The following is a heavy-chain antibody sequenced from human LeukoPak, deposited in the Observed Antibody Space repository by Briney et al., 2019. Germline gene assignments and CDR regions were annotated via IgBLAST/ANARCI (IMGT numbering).Heavy chain of an antibody. V-gene: IGHV4-34*01. Sequence: PSETLSLTCAVYGGSFIGYYWSWIRQPPGKGLEWIGEINHSGSTSYYPSLKSRVTISVDTSKYQFYLKLSSVTAADTAVYYCARGRTGGKPHTDYYYVRRGGWFDPWGQGTLVTVSS. CDR2: INHSGST. D-gene: IGHD3-22*01. CDR3: ARGRTGGKPHTDYYYVRRGGWFDP. J-gene: IGHJ5*02. CDR1: GGSFIGYY.